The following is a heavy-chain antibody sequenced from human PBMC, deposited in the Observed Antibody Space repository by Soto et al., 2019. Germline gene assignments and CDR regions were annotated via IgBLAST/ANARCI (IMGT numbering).Heavy chain of an antibody. CDR3: ARAGYDSSGYYYDWFDP. D-gene: IGHD3-22*01. V-gene: IGHV4-30-2*01. CDR1: GGSISSGGYS. J-gene: IGHJ5*02. CDR2: IYHSGST. Sequence: QLQLQESGSGLVKPSQTLSLTCAVSGGSISSGGYSWSWIRQPPGKGLEWIGYIYHSGSTYYNPSLKSRVTISVDRSKNQFSLKLSSVTAADTAVYYCARAGYDSSGYYYDWFDPWGQGTLVTVSS.